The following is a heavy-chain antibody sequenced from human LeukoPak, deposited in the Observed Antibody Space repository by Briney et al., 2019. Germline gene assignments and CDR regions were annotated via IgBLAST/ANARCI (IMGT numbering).Heavy chain of an antibody. V-gene: IGHV4-59*12. CDR3: ARVVEQWLVRGAFDY. CDR1: GGSISSYF. Sequence: SETLSLTCTVSGGSISSYFWSWIRQPPGKGLEWIGSIYYSGSTYYNPSLKSRVTISVDTSKNQFSLKLSSVTAADTAVYYCARVVEQWLVRGAFDYWGQGTLVTVSS. J-gene: IGHJ4*02. D-gene: IGHD6-19*01. CDR2: IYYSGST.